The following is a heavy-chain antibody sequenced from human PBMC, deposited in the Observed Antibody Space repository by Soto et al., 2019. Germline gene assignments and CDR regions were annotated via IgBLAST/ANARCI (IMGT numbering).Heavy chain of an antibody. CDR2: NIPIFGTA. D-gene: IGHD3-16*01. CDR1: GGTFSSYA. V-gene: IGHV1-69*01. Sequence: QVQLVQSGAEVKKPGSSVKVSCKASGGTFSSYAISWVRQAPGLGLEWMGGNIPIFGTANYAQQFQGRVTITADESTSTAYMELSSLRSEDTAVYYCAGLPLPGEVWFDPWGQGTLVTVSS. J-gene: IGHJ5*02. CDR3: AGLPLPGEVWFDP.